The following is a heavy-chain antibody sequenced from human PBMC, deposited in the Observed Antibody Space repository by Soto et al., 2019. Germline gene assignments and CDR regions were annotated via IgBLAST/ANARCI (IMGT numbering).Heavy chain of an antibody. CDR3: AKDAPGSGRISDY. CDR2: ITGNGGT. Sequence: EVQMLESGGGLVPPGGSLILSCAASGFPFSLDAMRWVRQSPGKGLEWVSTITGNGGTSYADFVRGRFNISRDNSKNTLYLQINSLRPEDTAVYYCAKDAPGSGRISDYWGQGTLVTVS. J-gene: IGHJ4*02. V-gene: IGHV3-23*01. D-gene: IGHD2-15*01. CDR1: GFPFSLDA.